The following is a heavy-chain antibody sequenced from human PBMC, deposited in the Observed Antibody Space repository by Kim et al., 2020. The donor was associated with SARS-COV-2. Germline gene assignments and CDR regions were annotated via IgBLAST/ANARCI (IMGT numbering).Heavy chain of an antibody. J-gene: IGHJ6*02. CDR3: AREITGGAYGMDV. Sequence: GGSLRLSCAASGFAFSNYDMHWVRQAPGKGLECVSVFHSGGDTYYAASVKGRFTISREDATNSLYLQMNSLGAGDTAVYYCAREITGGAYGMDVWGQGTTVTVSS. CDR1: GFAFSNYD. D-gene: IGHD1-26*01. V-gene: IGHV3-13*01. CDR2: FHSGGDT.